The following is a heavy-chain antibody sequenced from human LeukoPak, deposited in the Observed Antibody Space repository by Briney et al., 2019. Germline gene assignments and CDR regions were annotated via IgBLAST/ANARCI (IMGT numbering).Heavy chain of an antibody. CDR3: ARRRDYFDY. CDR2: ISSSGGNI. Sequence: GESLRLSCVVSGFDLSDYYMSWIRQAPGKGLGWISYISSSGGNIYFADSVKGRFTMSRDNARGSLYLQMHSLTADDTAIYYCARRRDYFDYWGQGTLVTVSS. V-gene: IGHV3-11*01. CDR1: GFDLSDYY. J-gene: IGHJ4*01.